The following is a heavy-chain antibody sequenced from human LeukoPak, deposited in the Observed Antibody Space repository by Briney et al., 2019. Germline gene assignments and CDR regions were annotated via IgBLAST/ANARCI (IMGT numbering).Heavy chain of an antibody. V-gene: IGHV1-69*05. CDR3: ATDSGIAAAGPFR. J-gene: IGHJ4*02. D-gene: IGHD6-13*01. CDR1: GGTFSSYA. CDR2: IIPIFGTA. Sequence: GASVKVSCKASGGTFSSYAISWVRQAPGQGLEWMGRIIPIFGTANYAQKFQGRVTITTDESTSTAYMELSSLRSEDTAVYYCATDSGIAAAGPFRWGQGTLVTVSS.